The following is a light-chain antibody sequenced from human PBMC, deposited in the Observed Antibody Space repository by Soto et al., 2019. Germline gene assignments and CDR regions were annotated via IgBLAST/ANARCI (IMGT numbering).Light chain of an antibody. CDR2: GAS. Sequence: EIVMTQSPATLSMSPGERATLSCRASQSVSSSLAWYQQKPGQAPRLLIYGASTRATGIPDRFSGSGSETEFTLTISSLQAEDFAIYHCQQYNNWWTFGQGTKVEIK. CDR1: QSVSSS. J-gene: IGKJ1*01. CDR3: QQYNNWWT. V-gene: IGKV3-15*01.